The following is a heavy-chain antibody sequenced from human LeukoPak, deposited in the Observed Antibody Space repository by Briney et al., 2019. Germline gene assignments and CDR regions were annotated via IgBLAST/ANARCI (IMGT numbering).Heavy chain of an antibody. Sequence: PSETLSLTCAVYGGSFSGYYWSWIRQPPGKGLEWIGEINHSGSTSYNPSLKSRVTISVDTSKNQFYLKVNSVTAADTAVYYCASCQTTKYYYDGMDVWGQGTTVTVSS. CDR1: GGSFSGYY. CDR3: ASCQTTKYYYDGMDV. CDR2: INHSGST. D-gene: IGHD1-14*01. V-gene: IGHV4-34*01. J-gene: IGHJ6*02.